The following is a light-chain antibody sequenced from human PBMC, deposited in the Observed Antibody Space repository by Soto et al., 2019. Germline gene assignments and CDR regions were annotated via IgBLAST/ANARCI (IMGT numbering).Light chain of an antibody. CDR3: SSYSDTNIYV. V-gene: IGLV2-8*01. Sequence: SALTQPPSASGSPGQAVTISCTGTSSDIGGYDFVSWYQVRPGEAPQLIIYNVNGRPSGVPRRFSGSKSGNTASLTVSGLQAVDEADYYCSSYSDTNIYVFGTG. J-gene: IGLJ1*01. CDR1: SSDIGGYDF. CDR2: NVN.